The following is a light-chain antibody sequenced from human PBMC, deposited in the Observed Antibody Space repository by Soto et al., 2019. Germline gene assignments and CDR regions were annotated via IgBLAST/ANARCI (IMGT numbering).Light chain of an antibody. CDR3: WSYVSGESCVL. CDR2: EGS. J-gene: IGLJ3*02. V-gene: IGLV2-23*01. CDR1: SSDVGGYIL. Sequence: QSALTQPASVSGSPGQSITISCTGTSSDVGGYILVSWYQQEPGKAPKLLIYEGSKRPSGVSNRFSGSKSGNSASLTISGLQAEDGAHYYCWSYVSGESCVLFGGGTKVTVL.